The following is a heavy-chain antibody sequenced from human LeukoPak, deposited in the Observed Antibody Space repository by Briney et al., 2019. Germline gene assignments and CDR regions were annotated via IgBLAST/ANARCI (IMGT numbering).Heavy chain of an antibody. J-gene: IGHJ4*02. V-gene: IGHV3-23*01. D-gene: IGHD3-10*01. Sequence: GGSLRLSCAASGFTFSSYAMSWVRQAPGKGLEWVSAISGSGGSTYYADSVKGRFTISRDNSKNTLYLQMNSLRAEDTAVYYCAKSPGYGSGSYINFDYWGQGTLVTVSS. CDR3: AKSPGYGSGSYINFDY. CDR2: ISGSGGST. CDR1: GFTFSSYA.